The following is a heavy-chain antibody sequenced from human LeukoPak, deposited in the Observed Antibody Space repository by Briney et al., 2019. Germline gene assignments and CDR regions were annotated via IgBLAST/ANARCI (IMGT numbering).Heavy chain of an antibody. J-gene: IGHJ4*02. Sequence: GGSLRLSCAASGFTFSSYAMSWVRQAPGKGLEWVSAISGSGGSTYYADSVKGRFTISRDNSKNTLYLQMNSLRAENTAVYYCVKPYYYDSSGYYFWGQGTLVTVSS. CDR2: ISGSGGST. CDR3: VKPYYYDSSGYYF. D-gene: IGHD3-22*01. CDR1: GFTFSSYA. V-gene: IGHV3-23*01.